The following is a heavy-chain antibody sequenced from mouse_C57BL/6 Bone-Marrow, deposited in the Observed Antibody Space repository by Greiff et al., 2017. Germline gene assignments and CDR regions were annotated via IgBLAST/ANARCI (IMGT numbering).Heavy chain of an antibody. CDR1: GYTFTSYW. D-gene: IGHD2-3*01. J-gene: IGHJ2*01. CDR3: AIDGYYFHY. CDR2: IDPSDSYT. Sequence: VQLQQPGAELVRPGTSVKLSCKASGYTFTSYWMHWVKQRPGQGLEWIGVIDPSDSYTNYNQKFKGKATLTVDTSSSTAYMQLSSLTSEDSAVYYCAIDGYYFHYWGQGTTRTVSS. V-gene: IGHV1-59*01.